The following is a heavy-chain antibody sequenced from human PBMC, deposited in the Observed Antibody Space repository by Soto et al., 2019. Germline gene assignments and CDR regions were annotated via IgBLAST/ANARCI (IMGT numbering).Heavy chain of an antibody. CDR2: IFWDDDK. CDR1: GFSLSPSGVG. J-gene: IGHJ4*02. D-gene: IGHD3-22*01. Sequence: QITLKESGPTLVKPTQTLTLTCTFSGFSLSPSGVGVGWIRQPPGKALEWLALIFWDDDKRHSPSLKSRLTITKDTSKNQVVLTMTNMDPVDTATYYCAHSSNYGSTIWPFENWGQGTLVTVSS. V-gene: IGHV2-5*02. CDR3: AHSSNYGSTIWPFEN.